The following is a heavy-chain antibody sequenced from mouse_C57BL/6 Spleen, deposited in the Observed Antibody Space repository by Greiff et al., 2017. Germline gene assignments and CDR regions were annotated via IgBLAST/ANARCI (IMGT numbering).Heavy chain of an antibody. CDR3: ARHTTGTGFAY. Sequence: QVQLKQSGPGLVAPSQSLSITCTVSGFSLTSYGVHWVRQPPGKGLEWLVVIWSDGSTTYNSAIKSRLSISKDKSKSQVFLKRNSLQTDDTAMYYCARHTTGTGFAYWGQGTLVTVSA. D-gene: IGHD4-1*01. J-gene: IGHJ3*01. CDR1: GFSLTSYG. CDR2: IWSDGST. V-gene: IGHV2-6-1*01.